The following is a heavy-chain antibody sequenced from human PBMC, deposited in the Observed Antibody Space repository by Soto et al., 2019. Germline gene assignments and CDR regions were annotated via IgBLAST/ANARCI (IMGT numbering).Heavy chain of an antibody. V-gene: IGHV1-18*01. CDR3: ARDFGYCSSTSCSFDAFDI. D-gene: IGHD2-2*01. CDR1: GYTFTSYG. J-gene: IGHJ3*02. CDR2: ISAYNGNT. Sequence: QVQLVQSGAEVKKPGASVKVSCTASGYTFTSYGISWVRQAPGQGREWMGWISAYNGNTNYAQKLQGRVTMTTDTSTRTAYMELRSLRSDDTAVYYCARDFGYCSSTSCSFDAFDIWGQGTMGTVSS.